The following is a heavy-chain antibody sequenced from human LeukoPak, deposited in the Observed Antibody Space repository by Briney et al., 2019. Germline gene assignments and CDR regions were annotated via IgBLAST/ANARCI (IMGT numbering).Heavy chain of an antibody. J-gene: IGHJ1*01. Sequence: PSEALSLTCTVSGGSISSYYWGWIRQPPGKGLEWVGYIYYSGSTNHNPPLKSRVTISVDTSKNQFSLKLSSVTAADTAVYYCATLTYCSGGSCFPKYFQHWGQGTLVAVSS. CDR3: ATLTYCSGGSCFPKYFQH. CDR1: GGSISSYY. V-gene: IGHV4-59*01. CDR2: IYYSGST. D-gene: IGHD2-15*01.